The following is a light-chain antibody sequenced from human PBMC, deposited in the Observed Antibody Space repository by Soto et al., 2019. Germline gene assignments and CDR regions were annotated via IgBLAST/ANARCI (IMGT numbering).Light chain of an antibody. CDR1: SNDVGGYNY. V-gene: IGLV2-8*01. CDR2: EVS. J-gene: IGLJ1*01. Sequence: QSVRTQPPSASGAPGQSVTISCTGTSNDVGGYNYVSWYQQHPGKAPKLMIYEVSKRPSGVPDRFSGSKSGNTASLTVSGLQAEDEADYYCSSYAGSNNFVFGTG. CDR3: SSYAGSNNFV.